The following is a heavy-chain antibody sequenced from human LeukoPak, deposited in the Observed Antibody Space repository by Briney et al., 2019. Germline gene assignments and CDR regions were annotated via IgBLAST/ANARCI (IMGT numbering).Heavy chain of an antibody. Sequence: SETLSLTCTVSGGSISSSSYYWGWILQPPGKGLEWIGSIYYSGSTYYNPSLKSRVTISVDTSKNQFSLKLSSVTAADTAVYYCARIPYGSGSPLDYWGQGTLVTVSS. V-gene: IGHV4-39*07. CDR3: ARIPYGSGSPLDY. CDR2: IYYSGST. J-gene: IGHJ4*02. CDR1: GGSISSSSYY. D-gene: IGHD3-10*01.